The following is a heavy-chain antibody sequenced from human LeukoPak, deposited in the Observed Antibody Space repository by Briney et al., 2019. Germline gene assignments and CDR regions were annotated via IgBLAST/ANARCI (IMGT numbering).Heavy chain of an antibody. J-gene: IGHJ5*02. CDR2: INPNSGGT. CDR1: GYTFTGYY. V-gene: IGHV1-2*02. D-gene: IGHD1-26*01. CDR3: ARGWELRVLDWFDP. Sequence: GASVKVSCKASGYTFTGYYMHWVRQAPGQGLEWMGWINPNSGGTNYAQKFQGRVTMTRDTSISTAYMELSRLRSDDTAVYYCARGWELRVLDWFDPWGQGTLVTVSS.